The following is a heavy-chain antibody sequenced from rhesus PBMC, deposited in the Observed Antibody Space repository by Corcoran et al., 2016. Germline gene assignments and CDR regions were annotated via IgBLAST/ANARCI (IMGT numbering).Heavy chain of an antibody. CDR2: NRSGWTT. Sequence: QVQLQQWGEGLVKPSETLSLTCAVYGGSVSGYWWGWIRQPPGKGLEWIGRNRSGWTTNHNPARKRRDTISIDTSKNQSSLKVSSVTAADTAVYYCASTALYSSGWYSFDYWGQGVLVTVSS. CDR3: ASTALYSSGWYSFDY. CDR1: GGSVSGYW. V-gene: IGHV4-160*01. J-gene: IGHJ4*01. D-gene: IGHD6-31*01.